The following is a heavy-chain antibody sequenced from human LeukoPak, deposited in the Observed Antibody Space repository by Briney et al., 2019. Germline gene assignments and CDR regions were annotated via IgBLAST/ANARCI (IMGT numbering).Heavy chain of an antibody. CDR2: ISSSSSYI. Sequence: GGSLRLSCAASGFTFSSYSMNWVRQAPGKGLEWVSSISSSSSYIYYADSVKGRFTISRDNAKNSQYLQMNNLRGEDTAVYYCTKGVRGLSEFDAFDIWGQGTRVTVSS. CDR3: TKGVRGLSEFDAFDI. J-gene: IGHJ3*02. CDR1: GFTFSSYS. D-gene: IGHD3-10*01. V-gene: IGHV3-21*01.